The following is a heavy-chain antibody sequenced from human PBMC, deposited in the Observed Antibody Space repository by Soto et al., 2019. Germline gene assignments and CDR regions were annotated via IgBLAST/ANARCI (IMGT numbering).Heavy chain of an antibody. CDR2: ISGSGGST. CDR3: GKEKLWGGGFDY. CDR1: GFTFSSYA. Sequence: EVQLLESGGGLVQPGGSLRLSCAASGFTFSSYAMSWVRQAPGKGLEWVSAISGSGGSTYYADSVKGRFTISRDNSKNTLYLQMNSRRAEDKAVYYCGKEKLWGGGFDYWGQGTLVTVSS. D-gene: IGHD5-18*01. V-gene: IGHV3-23*01. J-gene: IGHJ4*02.